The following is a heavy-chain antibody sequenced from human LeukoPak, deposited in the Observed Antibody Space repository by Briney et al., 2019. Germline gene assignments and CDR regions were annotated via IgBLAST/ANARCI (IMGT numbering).Heavy chain of an antibody. CDR1: GHSISSGYY. CDR3: ARDLLGYCSGGSCYFGGASFDY. CDR2: IYHSGST. V-gene: IGHV4-38-2*02. D-gene: IGHD2-15*01. Sequence: KPSETLSLTCAVSGHSISSGYYWGWIRQPPGKGLEWIGSIYHSGSTYYNPSLKSRVTISVDTSKNQFSLKLSSVTAADTAVYYCARDLLGYCSGGSCYFGGASFDYWGQGTLVTVSS. J-gene: IGHJ4*02.